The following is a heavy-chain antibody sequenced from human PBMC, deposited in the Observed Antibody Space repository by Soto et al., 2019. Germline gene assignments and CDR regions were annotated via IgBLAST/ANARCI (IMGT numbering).Heavy chain of an antibody. Sequence: VSCTYSGYTFTSYDSTLVRQATGQGLEWMGWMNPNSGNTGYAQKFQGRVTMTRNTSISTAYMELSRLRSEDTAVYYCARTPVGGGFGEFPDDWGQGTLVTVSS. V-gene: IGHV1-8*01. CDR2: MNPNSGNT. CDR1: GYTFTSYD. J-gene: IGHJ4*02. D-gene: IGHD3-10*01. CDR3: ARTPVGGGFGEFPDD.